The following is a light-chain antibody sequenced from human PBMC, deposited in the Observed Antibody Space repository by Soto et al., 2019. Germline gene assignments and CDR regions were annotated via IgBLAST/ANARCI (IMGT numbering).Light chain of an antibody. CDR3: QERSNWPSLT. Sequence: EIVLTQSPATLSLSPGERATLSCRASQSVYRYLAWYQQKPGQAPRLLIHDASNRASGIPARFSGSGSGTDFTLTINGLEPEDFAVYYCQERSNWPSLTFGGGTKVEIK. CDR2: DAS. CDR1: QSVYRY. J-gene: IGKJ4*01. V-gene: IGKV3-11*01.